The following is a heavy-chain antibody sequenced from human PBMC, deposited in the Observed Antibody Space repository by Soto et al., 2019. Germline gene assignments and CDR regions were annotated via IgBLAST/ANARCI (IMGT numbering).Heavy chain of an antibody. CDR3: ARPYACSGGSCYLFDY. CDR2: MYYGRSA. Sequence: PSETLSLTCAVSGDSISSYYCMWIRQPPGKGLESIGYMYYGRSANYNPSLKSRVTMSVDTSTNQCSLKLSSVTAADTAVYYCARPYACSGGSCYLFDYWGQGTLVTVSS. D-gene: IGHD2-15*01. V-gene: IGHV4-59*08. CDR1: GDSISSYY. J-gene: IGHJ4*02.